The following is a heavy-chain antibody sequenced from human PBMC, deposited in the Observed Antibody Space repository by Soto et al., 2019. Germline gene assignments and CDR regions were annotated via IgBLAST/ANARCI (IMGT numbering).Heavy chain of an antibody. J-gene: IGHJ5*02. D-gene: IGHD3-10*01. V-gene: IGHV4-31*03. CDR1: GGSISSGGYY. CDR3: ARDRVAYYYGSGSRDPNWFDP. Sequence: PSETLSLTCXVSGGSISSGGYYWSWIRQHPGKGLEWIGYIYYSGSTYYNPSLKSRVTISVDTSKNQFSLKLSSATAADTAVYYCARDRVAYYYGSGSRDPNWFDPWGQGTLVTVSS. CDR2: IYYSGST.